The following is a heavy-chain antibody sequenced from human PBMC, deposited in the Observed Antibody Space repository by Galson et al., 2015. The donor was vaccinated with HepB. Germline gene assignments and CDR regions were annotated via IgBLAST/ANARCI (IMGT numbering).Heavy chain of an antibody. Sequence: SLRLSCAASGFTFSSHAMHWVRQAPGKGLVWMSFISYDGSNTHYADSVKGRFTISRDNSKNTLFLQKTGLTADDTAIYYCARVHPEYTSGWYRQALYYFDSWGQGTLVSVSS. D-gene: IGHD6-19*01. CDR2: ISYDGSNT. CDR3: ARVHPEYTSGWYRQALYYFDS. V-gene: IGHV3-30*03. CDR1: GFTFSSHA. J-gene: IGHJ4*02.